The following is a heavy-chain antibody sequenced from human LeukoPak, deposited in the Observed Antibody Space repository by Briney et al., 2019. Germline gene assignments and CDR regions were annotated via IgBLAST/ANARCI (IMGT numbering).Heavy chain of an antibody. Sequence: SETLSLTCTVSGYSISSGYYWSWIRQPPGKGLEWIGYIYYSGSTNYNPSLKSRVTISVDTSKNQFSLKLSSVTAADTAVYYCARGDKYAFDIWGQGTMVTVSS. J-gene: IGHJ3*02. CDR3: ARGDKYAFDI. V-gene: IGHV4-61*01. CDR1: GYSISSGYY. CDR2: IYYSGST.